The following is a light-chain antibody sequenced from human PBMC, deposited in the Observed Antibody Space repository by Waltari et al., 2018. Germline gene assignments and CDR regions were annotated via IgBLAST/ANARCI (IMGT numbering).Light chain of an antibody. CDR3: QSFDSSLSGVV. CDR2: GYS. V-gene: IGLV1-40*01. J-gene: IGLJ2*01. CDR1: SSNIGAGYE. Sequence: QSVLTQPPSVSGAPGQRVTISCTGSSSNIGAGYEVHWYQQLPGVAPKLLIYGYSSRPSGVPDLFSGSKSGTSASLAITGLQAEDEADYYCQSFDSSLSGVVFGGGTKLTVL.